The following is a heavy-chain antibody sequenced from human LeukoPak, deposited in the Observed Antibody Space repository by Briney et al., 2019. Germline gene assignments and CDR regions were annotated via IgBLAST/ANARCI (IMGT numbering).Heavy chain of an antibody. D-gene: IGHD2-2*01. CDR2: IKPDSGDT. V-gene: IGHV1-2*02. CDR3: ARGRYCSSTSCYLDY. CDR1: GYTFTDYY. J-gene: IGHJ4*02. Sequence: ASVKVSCKASGYTFTDYYMHWVRQAPGQGLEWMGWIKPDSGDTHYVQKFQGRVTMTRDTSISTAYMELSRLRSDDTAVYYCARGRYCSSTSCYLDYWGQGTLVTVSS.